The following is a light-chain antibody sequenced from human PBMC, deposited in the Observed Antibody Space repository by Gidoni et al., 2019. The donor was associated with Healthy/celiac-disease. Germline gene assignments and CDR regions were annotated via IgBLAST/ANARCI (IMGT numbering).Light chain of an antibody. CDR3: QVWDSSSDHVV. CDR2: DDS. CDR1: NIGSKR. Sequence: SYVLTQPPSVSVAPGPTARITRGGNNIGSKRVHWYQQKPGQAPVLVVYDDSDRTSGIPERFSGANSGNTATLTISRVEAGDEADYYCQVWDSSSDHVVFGGGTKLTVL. V-gene: IGLV3-21*02. J-gene: IGLJ2*01.